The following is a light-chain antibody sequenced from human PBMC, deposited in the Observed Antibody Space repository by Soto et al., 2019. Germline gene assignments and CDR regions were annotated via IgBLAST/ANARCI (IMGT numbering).Light chain of an antibody. CDR1: QSVLYSTNNKNY. V-gene: IGKV4-1*01. CDR2: WAS. Sequence: DFVMTQSPDSLPVSLGERATINCKSSQSVLYSTNNKNYLAWYQQKPGQPPKLLIYWASTRESGVPDRFSGSGSGTDFTLTISSLQAEDVALYFCQQYYTNPFTFGGGTKVEIK. J-gene: IGKJ4*01. CDR3: QQYYTNPFT.